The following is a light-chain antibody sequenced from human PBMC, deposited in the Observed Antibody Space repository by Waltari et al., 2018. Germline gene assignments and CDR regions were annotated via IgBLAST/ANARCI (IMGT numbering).Light chain of an antibody. CDR3: SAWDDSLHGWV. J-gene: IGLJ3*02. CDR1: RSNIGGNT. V-gene: IGLV1-44*01. Sequence: QPLLTQPPSASGTPGQRVTLACSGSRSNIGGNTVSWYKQLPGAAPKLLIYGNHQPPSGVHVRFSVSKSGTSASLAISGLQTEDEADYYCSAWDDSLHGWVFGGGTGLTVL. CDR2: GNH.